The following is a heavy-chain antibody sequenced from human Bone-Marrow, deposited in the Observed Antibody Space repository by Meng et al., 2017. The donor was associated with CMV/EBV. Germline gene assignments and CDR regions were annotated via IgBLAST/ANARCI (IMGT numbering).Heavy chain of an antibody. CDR1: GFTFSSYW. Sequence: GESLKISCAASGFTFSSYWMSWVRQAPGKGLEWVANIKQDGSEKYYVDSVKGRFTISRDNAKNSPYLQMNSLRAEDTAVYYCARFVGCGGDCYRPAEYFQHWGQGTLVTVSS. D-gene: IGHD2-21*01. J-gene: IGHJ1*01. CDR3: ARFVGCGGDCYRPAEYFQH. V-gene: IGHV3-7*01. CDR2: IKQDGSEK.